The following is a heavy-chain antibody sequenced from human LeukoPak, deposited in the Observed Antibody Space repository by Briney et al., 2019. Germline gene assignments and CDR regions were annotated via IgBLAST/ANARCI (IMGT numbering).Heavy chain of an antibody. CDR3: ARVRGSYAFDY. V-gene: IGHV3-11*01. D-gene: IGHD1-26*01. Sequence: GGSLRLSCAASGFMFSDYYMSWMRQAPGKGLEWVSYISNSGGSPIYNADSVKGRFTISRNNAKNSLYLQMNSLRAEDTAVYYCARVRGSYAFDYWGQGTLVTVSS. CDR2: ISNSGGSPI. CDR1: GFMFSDYY. J-gene: IGHJ4*02.